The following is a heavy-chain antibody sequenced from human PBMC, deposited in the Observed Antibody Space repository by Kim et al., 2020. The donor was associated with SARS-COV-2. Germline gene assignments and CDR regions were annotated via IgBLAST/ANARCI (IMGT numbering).Heavy chain of an antibody. CDR3: AKPDGYYLGYAFDI. D-gene: IGHD2-21*01. V-gene: IGHV3-23*01. J-gene: IGHJ3*02. Sequence: GGSLRLSCATPGFTFSNFAMTWVRQAPGKGLEWVSGISGNGIATDYAGSVKGRFTISRDNSKNTLYLQMNSLRAEDTAVYYCAKPDGYYLGYAFDIWGQGTMVTVSS. CDR2: ISGNGIAT. CDR1: GFTFSNFA.